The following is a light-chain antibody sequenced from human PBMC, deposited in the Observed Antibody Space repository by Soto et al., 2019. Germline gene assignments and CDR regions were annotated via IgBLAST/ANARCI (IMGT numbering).Light chain of an antibody. Sequence: EIVLTQSPATLSLSPGERATLSCRASQSVSSNLAWYQHKPGQPPRLLIYDASTRATGIPARFSGSGSGTDFTLTISSLEPEDFATYYCQQYYSYPRTFGQGTKVEIK. V-gene: IGKV3-11*01. CDR1: QSVSSN. J-gene: IGKJ1*01. CDR3: QQYYSYPRT. CDR2: DAS.